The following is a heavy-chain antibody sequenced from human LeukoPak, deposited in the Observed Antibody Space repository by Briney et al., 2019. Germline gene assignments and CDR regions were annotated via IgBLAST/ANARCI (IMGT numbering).Heavy chain of an antibody. V-gene: IGHV4-34*01. D-gene: IGHD2-15*01. CDR1: GVSFSGYY. J-gene: IGHJ5*02. CDR2: INHSGTT. Sequence: WETLSLTCAVYGVSFSGYYWSWIRQPPGKGLEWIGEINHSGTTNYNPSLKSRVTVSVDTSKNQFSLNLSSVTAADTAVYYCARGKPDYCSGGNCYAPFDHWGQGTLVTVSS. CDR3: ARGKPDYCSGGNCYAPFDH.